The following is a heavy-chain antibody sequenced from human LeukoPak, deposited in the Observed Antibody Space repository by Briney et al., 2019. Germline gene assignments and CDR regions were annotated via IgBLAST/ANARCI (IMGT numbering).Heavy chain of an antibody. CDR2: ISGSAINT. D-gene: IGHD3-10*01. Sequence: GGSLRLSCAASGFTFSNYAMSWVRQAPGKGLECVSGISGSAINTYYADSVKGRFTISRDNSQNTLYLQMSSLRAEDSAVYYCAKADGSGTYYTRPSDYWGQGTLVTVSS. J-gene: IGHJ4*02. V-gene: IGHV3-23*01. CDR3: AKADGSGTYYTRPSDY. CDR1: GFTFSNYA.